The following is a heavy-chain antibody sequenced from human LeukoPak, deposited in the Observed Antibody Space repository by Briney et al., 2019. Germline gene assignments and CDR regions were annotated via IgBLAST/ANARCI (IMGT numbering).Heavy chain of an antibody. Sequence: GGSLRLSCAASGFSVRSSYMNWVRQAPGKGLQWVSVIYSGGSTYYADFVKGRFTISRDISKNTVYLQMNDLRGEGTAVYYCARDPLTTYFYHYYMDVWGKRTTVTVSS. CDR1: GFSVRSSY. J-gene: IGHJ6*03. D-gene: IGHD4/OR15-4a*01. CDR2: IYSGGST. CDR3: ARDPLTTYFYHYYMDV. V-gene: IGHV3-66*02.